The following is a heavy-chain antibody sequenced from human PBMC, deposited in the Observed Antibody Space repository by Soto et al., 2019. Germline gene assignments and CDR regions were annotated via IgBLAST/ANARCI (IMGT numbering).Heavy chain of an antibody. CDR3: ARDRGYDGMDV. CDR2: IYYSGST. CDR1: GGSVSSGSYY. V-gene: IGHV4-61*01. Sequence: QVQLQESGPGLVKPSETLSLTCTVSGGSVSSGSYYWSWIRQPPGKGLEWIGYIYYSGSTNYNPSLKRRVTISVDTSKNQFSLKLSSVTAADTAVYYCARDRGYDGMDVWGQGTTVTVSS. J-gene: IGHJ6*02. D-gene: IGHD3-10*01.